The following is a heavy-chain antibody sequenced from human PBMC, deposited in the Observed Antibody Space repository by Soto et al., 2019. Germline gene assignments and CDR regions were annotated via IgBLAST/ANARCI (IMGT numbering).Heavy chain of an antibody. Sequence: SETLSLTCAVYGGSFSGYYWSWIRQPPGKGLEWIGEINHSGSTNYNPSLKSRVTISVDTSKNQFSLKLSSVTAADTAVYYCASLTRTVWDAFDIWGQGTMVTVSS. CDR1: GGSFSGYY. J-gene: IGHJ3*02. D-gene: IGHD3-16*01. CDR2: INHSGST. V-gene: IGHV4-34*01. CDR3: ASLTRTVWDAFDI.